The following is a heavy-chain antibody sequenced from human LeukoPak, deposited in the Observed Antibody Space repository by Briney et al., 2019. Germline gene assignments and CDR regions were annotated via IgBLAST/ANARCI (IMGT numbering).Heavy chain of an antibody. CDR2: IWYDGSNK. Sequence: GGSLRLSCAASGFTFSSYGMYWVRQAPGKGLEWVAVIWYDGSNKYYADSVKGRFTISRDNSKNTLYLQMNSLRAEDTAVYYCARDASYYDSSGYYYEGYFDYWGQGTLVTVSS. J-gene: IGHJ4*02. D-gene: IGHD3-22*01. CDR1: GFTFSSYG. CDR3: ARDASYYDSSGYYYEGYFDY. V-gene: IGHV3-33*01.